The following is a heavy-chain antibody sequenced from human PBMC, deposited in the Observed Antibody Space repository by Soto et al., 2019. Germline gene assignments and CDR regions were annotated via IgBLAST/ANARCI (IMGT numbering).Heavy chain of an antibody. D-gene: IGHD3-16*01. Sequence: QVQLVQSGAEVKKPGASVKVSCQSSGYSFTRYGISWVRQAPGQGLEWMGWISGYNANTNYPANLQGRVTMTTDTSTSTAYMEVRNLISDDTAVYYCARMGDVPYYYYGMDVWGQGTKVTVSS. CDR2: ISGYNANT. V-gene: IGHV1-18*01. CDR3: ARMGDVPYYYYGMDV. J-gene: IGHJ6*02. CDR1: GYSFTRYG.